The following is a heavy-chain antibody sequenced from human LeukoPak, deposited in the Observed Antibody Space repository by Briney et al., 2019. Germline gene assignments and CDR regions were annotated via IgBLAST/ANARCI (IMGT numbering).Heavy chain of an antibody. Sequence: SETLSLTCTVSGGSINSYYWGWVPQPAGKGLEWNGRIYTTGTTNYSPSLKSRLTMSLDTSKNQFSLKFCGRQGYTASYYFVDYWSQGTLVTVSS. CDR2: IYTTGTT. J-gene: IGHJ4*02. CDR3: DY. CDR1: GGSINSYY. D-gene: IGHD3-10*01. V-gene: IGHV4-4*07.